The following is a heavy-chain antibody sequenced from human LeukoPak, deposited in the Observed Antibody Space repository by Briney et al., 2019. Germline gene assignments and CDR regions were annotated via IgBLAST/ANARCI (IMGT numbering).Heavy chain of an antibody. CDR3: ARDLVRELSVDY. V-gene: IGHV4-39*01. D-gene: IGHD3-16*02. CDR2: IYYSGST. CDR1: GGSISSSSYY. Sequence: SETLSRTCTVSGGSISSSSYYWGWIRQPPGKGLEWIGSIYYSGSTYYNPSLKSRVTISVDTSKNQFSLKLSSVTAADTAVYYCARDLVRELSVDYWGQGTLVTVSS. J-gene: IGHJ4*02.